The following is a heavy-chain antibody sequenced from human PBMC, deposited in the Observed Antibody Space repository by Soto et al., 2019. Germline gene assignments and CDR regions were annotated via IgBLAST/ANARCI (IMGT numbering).Heavy chain of an antibody. V-gene: IGHV4-4*02. CDR1: GVPIISENW. D-gene: IGHD3-16*02. J-gene: IGHJ4*02. Sequence: SETLSLTCAVSGVPIISENWWTWVRQPPGKGLEWIAEIYHNGVTNYNPSLKSRATISVDKSKNQFSLDLYSVTAADTAVWERYRYTGIDSWGLGTLVTVSS. CDR3: YRYTGIDS. CDR2: IYHNGVT.